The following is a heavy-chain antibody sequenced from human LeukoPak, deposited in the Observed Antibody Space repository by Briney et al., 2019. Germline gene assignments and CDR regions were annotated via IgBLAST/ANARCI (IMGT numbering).Heavy chain of an antibody. CDR1: GYTLTELS. J-gene: IGHJ6*03. V-gene: IGHV1-24*01. CDR3: ATGSGFFGYYYYYMDV. CDR2: SDTEDGET. Sequence: ASVKVSCKVSGYTLTELSMHWVRQAPGKGLGWMGVSDTEDGETIYAQKFQGRVTMTEDTSTDTAYMEVSSLTSGDTAVYYCATGSGFFGYYYYYMDVWGKGTTVTVSS. D-gene: IGHD3-10*01.